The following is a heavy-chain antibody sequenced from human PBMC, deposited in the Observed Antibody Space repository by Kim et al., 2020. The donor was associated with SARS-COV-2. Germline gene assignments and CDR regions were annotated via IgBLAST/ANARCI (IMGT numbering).Heavy chain of an antibody. CDR2: ISGSGGST. V-gene: IGHV3-23*01. Sequence: GGSLRLSCAASGLTFSSYAMSWVRQAPGKGLEWVSAISGSGGSTYYADSVKGRFTISRDNSKNTLYLQMNSLRAEDTAVYYCAKDRTVFGDYGPFDYWGQGTLVTVSS. CDR1: GLTFSSYA. J-gene: IGHJ4*02. CDR3: AKDRTVFGDYGPFDY. D-gene: IGHD4-17*01.